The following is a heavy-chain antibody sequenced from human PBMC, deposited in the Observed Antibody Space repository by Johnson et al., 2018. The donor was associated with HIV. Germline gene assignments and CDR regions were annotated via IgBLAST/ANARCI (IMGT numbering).Heavy chain of an antibody. Sequence: VQLVESRGVLVQPGGSLRLSCAASGFTVSSNEMSWVRQAPGKGLEWVSFIRGGSTYYADSRKGRFTIYRDNSKNTLPLQMNSLRAEYTAVYYCARKVVVVAAAAGDAFDIWGQGTMVTVSS. D-gene: IGHD2-15*01. V-gene: IGHV3-38-3*01. J-gene: IGHJ3*02. CDR1: GFTVSSNE. CDR2: IRGGST. CDR3: ARKVVVVAAAAGDAFDI.